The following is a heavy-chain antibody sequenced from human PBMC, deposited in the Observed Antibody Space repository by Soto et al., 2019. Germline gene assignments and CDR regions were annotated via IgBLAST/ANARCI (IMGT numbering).Heavy chain of an antibody. CDR1: GFTFSSYG. D-gene: IGHD4-17*01. CDR2: ISYDGRNK. V-gene: IGHV3-30*18. CDR3: AKDRGALRWSEEHYYFDY. Sequence: QGHLVESGGGVVQPGRSLRLSCAASGFTFSSYGMHWVRQAPGKGLEWVAVISYDGRNKYYADAVNGRFTISRDNSENTLYLQTNSLRAEDTAVYYCAKDRGALRWSEEHYYFDYWGQGTLVTVSS. J-gene: IGHJ4*02.